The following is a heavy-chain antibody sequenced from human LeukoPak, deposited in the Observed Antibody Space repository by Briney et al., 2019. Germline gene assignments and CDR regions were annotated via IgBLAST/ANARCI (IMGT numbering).Heavy chain of an antibody. CDR2: ISAYNGNT. CDR3: ARAEAYYDFWSGYYTGGGLDY. V-gene: IGHV1-18*01. Sequence: ASVKVSCKASGYTFTSYGISWVRQAPGQGLEWMEWISAYNGNTNYAQKLQGRVTMTTDTSTSTAYMELRSLRSDDTAVYYCARAEAYYDFWSGYYTGGGLDYWGQGTLVTVSS. D-gene: IGHD3-3*01. CDR1: GYTFTSYG. J-gene: IGHJ4*02.